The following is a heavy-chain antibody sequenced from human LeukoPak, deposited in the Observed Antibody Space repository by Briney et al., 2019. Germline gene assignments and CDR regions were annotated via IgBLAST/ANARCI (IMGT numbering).Heavy chain of an antibody. CDR1: GFTFSSYG. D-gene: IGHD4-23*01. J-gene: IGHJ6*02. CDR3: ANRLLYGGNSGYYYGMDV. Sequence: PGGSLRLSCAASGFTFSSYGMHWVRQAPGKGLEWVAVTSSDGSNKNYADSVKGRFTISRDNSKNTLYLQMNSLRAEDTAVYYCANRLLYGGNSGYYYGMDVWGQGTTVTVSS. CDR2: TSSDGSNK. V-gene: IGHV3-30*18.